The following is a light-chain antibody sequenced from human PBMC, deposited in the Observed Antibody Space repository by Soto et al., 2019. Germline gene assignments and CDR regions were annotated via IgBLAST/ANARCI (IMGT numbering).Light chain of an antibody. J-gene: IGKJ3*01. V-gene: IGKV3-11*01. CDR3: QQRSNWLFT. CDR2: EAS. Sequence: EIVLTQSPATLSLSPGEGATLSCRASQRVSSYLAWYQHKPGQAPRLLISEASNRATGVPDRFSGSGSGTDFTLTISSLEPEDFAVYYCQQRSNWLFTFGPGTKVDLK. CDR1: QRVSSY.